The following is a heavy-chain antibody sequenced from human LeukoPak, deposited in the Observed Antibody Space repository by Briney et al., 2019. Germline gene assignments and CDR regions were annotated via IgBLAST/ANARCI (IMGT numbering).Heavy chain of an antibody. V-gene: IGHV4-59*01. CDR3: AGMGYSSEAGY. Sequence: SETLSLTCTVSGGSISSYYWSWIRQPPGKGLEWIGYIYYSGSTNYNPSLKSRVTISVDTSKNQFSLKLSSVTAADTAVYYCAGMGYSSEAGYWGQGTLVTVSS. CDR1: GGSISSYY. J-gene: IGHJ4*02. CDR2: IYYSGST. D-gene: IGHD6-19*01.